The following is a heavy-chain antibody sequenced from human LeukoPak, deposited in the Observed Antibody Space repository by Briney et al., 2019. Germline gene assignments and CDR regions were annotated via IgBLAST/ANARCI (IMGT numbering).Heavy chain of an antibody. J-gene: IGHJ4*02. V-gene: IGHV3-48*03. Sequence: GGSLRLSCAASGFAFSAYEMNWVRQAPGKGLEWVSYIGGSDTTTYYADSVKGRFTISRDNARNSLYLQMNSLRAEDTALYYCTTLGYHLDSWGQGTLVTVSS. CDR1: GFAFSAYE. CDR2: IGGSDTTT. CDR3: TTLGYHLDS. D-gene: IGHD3-22*01.